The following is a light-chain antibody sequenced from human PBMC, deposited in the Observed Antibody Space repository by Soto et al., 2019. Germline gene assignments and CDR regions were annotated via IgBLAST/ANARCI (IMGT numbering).Light chain of an antibody. Sequence: QTPSSRSASVGDGVTITCRASQTISSYLNWYQQKPGKAPRLLIYAASTLQSGVPSRFSGRGFATDFTLTINSLQPEDFANYYWHQGYSTPASFVPGTKVDSK. CDR2: AAS. V-gene: IGKV1-39*01. CDR3: HQGYSTPAS. J-gene: IGKJ3*01. CDR1: QTISSY.